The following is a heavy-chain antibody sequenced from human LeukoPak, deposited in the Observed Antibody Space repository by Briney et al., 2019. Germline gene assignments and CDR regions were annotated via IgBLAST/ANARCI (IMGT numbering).Heavy chain of an antibody. CDR2: INPNSGGT. V-gene: IGHV1-2*02. J-gene: IGHJ1*01. CDR1: GYTFSGYY. D-gene: IGHD6-13*01. CDR3: ARGYPLSTTAAGTYFQH. Sequence: AASVKVSFKASGYTFSGYYMHWVRQAPGQGLEWMGWINPNSGGTNYAQKFQGRVTMTRDTSISTAYMELSRLRSDDTAVYYCARGYPLSTTAAGTYFQHWGQGTLVTVSS.